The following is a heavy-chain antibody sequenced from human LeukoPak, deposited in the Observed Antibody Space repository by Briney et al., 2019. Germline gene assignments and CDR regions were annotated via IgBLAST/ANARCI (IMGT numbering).Heavy chain of an antibody. D-gene: IGHD1-14*01. Sequence: SETLSLTCAVSGYSISSGYYWGWIRQPPGKGLEWIGSIYYSGSTYYNPSLKSRVTISVDTSKNQFSLKLSSVTAADTAVYYCARLGANAALEPYYMDVWGKGTTVTVSS. CDR2: IYYSGST. V-gene: IGHV4-38-2*01. CDR3: ARLGANAALEPYYMDV. J-gene: IGHJ6*03. CDR1: GYSISSGYY.